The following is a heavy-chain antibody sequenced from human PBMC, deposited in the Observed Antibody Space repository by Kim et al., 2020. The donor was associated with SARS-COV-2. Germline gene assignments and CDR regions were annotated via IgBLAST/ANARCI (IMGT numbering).Heavy chain of an antibody. CDR3: TKHDYYDTKRLFSFDY. Sequence: SVKGRFTISRDNSKNTLYLQMNSLRAEDTAVYYCTKHDYYDTKRLFSFDYWGQGTLVTVSS. V-gene: IGHV3-23*01. J-gene: IGHJ4*02. D-gene: IGHD3-22*01.